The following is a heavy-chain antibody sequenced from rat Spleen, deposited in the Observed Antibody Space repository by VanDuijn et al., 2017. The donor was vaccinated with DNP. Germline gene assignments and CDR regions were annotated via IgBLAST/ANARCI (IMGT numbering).Heavy chain of an antibody. Sequence: EVQLVESGGGPVQPGRSLKLSCVASGFTFSSYWMYWIRQAPGKGLEWVSSINTDGGSTYYPDSVKGRFTNSRDNAENTVYLQMNSLRSEDTATYYCAKDAIAAISTHWYFDFWGPGTMVTVSS. J-gene: IGHJ1*01. CDR2: INTDGGST. V-gene: IGHV5-58*01. D-gene: IGHD1-2*01. CDR1: GFTFSSYW. CDR3: AKDAIAAISTHWYFDF.